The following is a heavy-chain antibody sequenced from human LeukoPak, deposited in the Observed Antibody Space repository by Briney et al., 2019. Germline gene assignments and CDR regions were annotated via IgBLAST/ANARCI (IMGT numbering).Heavy chain of an antibody. CDR2: IYYSGST. V-gene: IGHV4-59*12. J-gene: IGHJ4*02. Sequence: PSETQSLXCTVSGGSISSYYWSWIRQPPGKGLEWIGYIYYSGSTNYNPSLKSRVTISVDTSKNQFSLSLSSVTAADTAVYYCARYSSSLFLDYWGQGALVTVSS. CDR3: ARYSSSLFLDY. D-gene: IGHD6-6*01. CDR1: GGSISSYY.